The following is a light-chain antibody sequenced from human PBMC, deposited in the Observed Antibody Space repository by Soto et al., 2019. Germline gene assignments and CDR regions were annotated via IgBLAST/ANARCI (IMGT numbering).Light chain of an antibody. Sequence: VLTQSPVTLSLSPGERATLSCRASQSFRCLLAWYQQKPGQAPRLLIYDAYNRATGIPPRFSGSGSGTDVTLTISSLETEDSAVYYCQQRHMWPITFGQGTRLEIK. V-gene: IGKV3-11*01. CDR3: QQRHMWPIT. J-gene: IGKJ5*01. CDR1: QSFRCL. CDR2: DAY.